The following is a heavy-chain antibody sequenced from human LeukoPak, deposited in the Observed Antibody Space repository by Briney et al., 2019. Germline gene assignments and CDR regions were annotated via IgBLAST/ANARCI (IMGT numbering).Heavy chain of an antibody. Sequence: GGSLRLSCAASGFTFSSYGMHWVRQAPGKGPEWVAFIRYDGSNKYYADSVKGRFTISRDNSKNTLYLQMNSLRAEDTSVYYCAKDTLGVVTPFNFDYWGQGTLVTVSS. CDR1: GFTFSSYG. CDR3: AKDTLGVVTPFNFDY. CDR2: IRYDGSNK. D-gene: IGHD3-3*01. V-gene: IGHV3-30*02. J-gene: IGHJ4*02.